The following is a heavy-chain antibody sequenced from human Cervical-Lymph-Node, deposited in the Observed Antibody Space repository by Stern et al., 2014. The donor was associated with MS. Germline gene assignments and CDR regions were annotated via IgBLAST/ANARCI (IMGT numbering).Heavy chain of an antibody. J-gene: IGHJ4*02. D-gene: IGHD2-21*01. Sequence: VQLVQSGAELKEPGESLKISCKTSGYNFINYWIDWVRQVPGQGLELIWIIYPGNSDIRYSPSFQGHVAMSVVKTTQHAYLQCKGVKASDTAVYYCARWSVACDYWGQGALITVSS. V-gene: IGHV5-51*03. CDR2: IYPGNSDI. CDR3: ARWSVACDY. CDR1: GYNFINYW.